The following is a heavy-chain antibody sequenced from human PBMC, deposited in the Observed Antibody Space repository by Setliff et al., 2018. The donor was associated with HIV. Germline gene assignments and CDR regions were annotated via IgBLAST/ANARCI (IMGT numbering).Heavy chain of an antibody. Sequence: SETLSLTCTVSGGSISSGSYYWSWIRQPAGKGLEWIGRIYTSGNTGYADSVKGRFTISRDNAKNSLYLQMNSLRAEDMALYYCVKDVDSNSWYYFDYWGQGTLVTVSS. CDR3: VKDVDSNSWYYFDY. V-gene: IGHV4-61*02. CDR1: GGSISSGSYY. D-gene: IGHD6-13*01. J-gene: IGHJ4*02. CDR2: IYTSGNT.